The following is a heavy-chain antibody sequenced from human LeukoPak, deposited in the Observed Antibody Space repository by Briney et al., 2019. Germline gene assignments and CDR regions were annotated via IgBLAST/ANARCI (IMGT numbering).Heavy chain of an antibody. CDR1: GFTFSSYG. Sequence: PGGTLRLSCAASGFTFSSYGMSWVRQAPGKGLEWVSAISGSGGSTYYADSVKGRFTISRENAKNSLYLQMNSLRAGDTAVYYCARGSGSSWYGDAFDIWGQGTMVTVSS. CDR2: ISGSGGST. J-gene: IGHJ3*02. D-gene: IGHD6-13*01. V-gene: IGHV3-23*01. CDR3: ARGSGSSWYGDAFDI.